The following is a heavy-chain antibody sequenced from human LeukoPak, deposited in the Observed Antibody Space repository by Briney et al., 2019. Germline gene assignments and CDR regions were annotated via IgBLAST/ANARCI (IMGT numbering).Heavy chain of an antibody. J-gene: IGHJ4*02. V-gene: IGHV3-23*01. D-gene: IGHD3-22*01. CDR2: ISGSGGST. CDR3: AKPYYYDSSGYYTVDY. Sequence: PGGPLRLSCAASGFTFSSYAMSWVRQAPGKGLEWVSAISGSGGSTYYADSVKGRFTISRDNSKNTLYLQMNSLRAEDTAVYYCAKPYYYDSSGYYTVDYWGQGTLVTVSS. CDR1: GFTFSSYA.